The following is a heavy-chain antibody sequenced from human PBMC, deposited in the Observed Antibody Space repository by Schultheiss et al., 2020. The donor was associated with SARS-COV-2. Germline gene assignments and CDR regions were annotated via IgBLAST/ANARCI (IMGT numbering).Heavy chain of an antibody. D-gene: IGHD4-17*01. J-gene: IGHJ6*02. CDR1: GGTFSSYA. CDR3: ASSSGLRVSLGYYGMDV. Sequence: SVKVSCKASGGTFSSYAISWVRQAPGQGLEWMGGIIPIFGTANYAQKFQGRVTITADKSTSTAYMELSSLRSEDTAVYYCASSSGLRVSLGYYGMDVWGQGTTVTVSS. V-gene: IGHV1-69*06. CDR2: IIPIFGTA.